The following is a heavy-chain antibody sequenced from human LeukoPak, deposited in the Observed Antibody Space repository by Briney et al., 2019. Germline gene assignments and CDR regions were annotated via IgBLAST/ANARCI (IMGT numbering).Heavy chain of an antibody. J-gene: IGHJ5*02. Sequence: SETLSLTCTVSGYSISSGYYWGWIRQPPGKGLEWIGSIYHSGSTYYNPSLKSRVTISVDTSKNQFSLKLSSVTAADTAVYYCARTDYSSSWYGWFDPWGQGTLVTVSP. D-gene: IGHD6-13*01. V-gene: IGHV4-38-2*02. CDR1: GYSISSGYY. CDR2: IYHSGST. CDR3: ARTDYSSSWYGWFDP.